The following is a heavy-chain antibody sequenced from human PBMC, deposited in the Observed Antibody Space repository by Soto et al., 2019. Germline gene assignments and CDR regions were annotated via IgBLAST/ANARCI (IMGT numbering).Heavy chain of an antibody. Sequence: SETLSLTRTVSGGSISSFYWSWVRQPPRKGLEWVGYISYSGSTHYNPSPKSRVTLSVNTSQNQFSLKLRSVTPPEPAGDYCARGWGENVLDFWGQGTLVTVPS. V-gene: IGHV4-59*08. CDR3: ARGWGENVLDF. J-gene: IGHJ4*02. CDR2: ISYSGST. CDR1: GGSISSFY. D-gene: IGHD3-16*01.